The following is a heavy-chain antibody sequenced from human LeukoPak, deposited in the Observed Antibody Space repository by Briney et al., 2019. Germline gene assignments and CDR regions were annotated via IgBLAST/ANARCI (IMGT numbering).Heavy chain of an antibody. CDR2: IYYSGST. V-gene: IGHV4-59*01. Sequence: PSETLSLTCTVSGGSISRYYWSWIRQPPGKGLEWIGYIYYSGSTNYNPSLKSRVTISVDTSKNQFSLKLSSVTAADTAVYYCARSRRYLGYFDYWGQGTLVTVSS. CDR1: GGSISRYY. D-gene: IGHD3-10*01. J-gene: IGHJ4*02. CDR3: ARSRRYLGYFDY.